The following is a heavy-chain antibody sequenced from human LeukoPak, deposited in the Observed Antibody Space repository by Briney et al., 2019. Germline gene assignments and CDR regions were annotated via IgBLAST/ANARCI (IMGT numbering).Heavy chain of an antibody. J-gene: IGHJ4*02. V-gene: IGHV5-51*01. Sequence: HGESLKISCKGSGYSFTSYWIGWVRQMPGKGLEWMGIIYPGDCDTSYSPSLQGQVTISVDKSNTTSSLQWSSLTASDTAVYYCARQNYDSSGYDGETFDYWGQGTLVTASS. CDR3: ARQNYDSSGYDGETFDY. CDR1: GYSFTSYW. D-gene: IGHD3-22*01. CDR2: IYPGDCDT.